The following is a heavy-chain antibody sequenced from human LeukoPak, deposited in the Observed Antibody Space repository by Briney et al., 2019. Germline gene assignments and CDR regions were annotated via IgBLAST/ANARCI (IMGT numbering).Heavy chain of an antibody. J-gene: IGHJ4*02. CDR3: AKVGIVVVAAATPPFEY. CDR2: ISGSGGST. V-gene: IGHV3-23*01. CDR1: GFTFSSYA. Sequence: GGSLRLSCAASGFTFSSYAMSWVRQAPGKGLEWVSAISGSGGSTYYADSVKGRFTISRDNSKNTLYLQMNSLRVEDSAVYYCAKVGIVVVAAATPPFEYWGQGTLVTVSS. D-gene: IGHD2-15*01.